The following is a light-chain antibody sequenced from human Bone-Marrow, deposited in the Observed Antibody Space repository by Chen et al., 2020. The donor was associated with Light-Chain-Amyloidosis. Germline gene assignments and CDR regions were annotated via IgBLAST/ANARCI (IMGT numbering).Light chain of an antibody. Sequence: QSALTQPASVSGSPGQSITISCTGTSSDVGGDNHVSWYQQHPDKAPKLMIYEVTNRPSWVPDRFSDSKSDNKASLTISGLQTEEEADYFCSSYTITNTLVFGSGTRVTVL. V-gene: IGLV2-14*01. CDR1: SSDVGGDNH. J-gene: IGLJ1*01. CDR3: SSYTITNTLV. CDR2: EVT.